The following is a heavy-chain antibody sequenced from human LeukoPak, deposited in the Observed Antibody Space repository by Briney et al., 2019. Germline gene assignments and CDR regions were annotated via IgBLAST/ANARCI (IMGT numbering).Heavy chain of an antibody. CDR2: IGISGLT. V-gene: IGHV3-21*06. CDR1: GFTFSSYA. J-gene: IGHJ4*02. CDR3: ARDRQYSGHDPWSGFDS. Sequence: GGSLRLSCAASGFTFSSYAMHWVRQAPGKGLEWVSTIGISGLTYYTDSVRGRFTISRDSPKNSIYLQMNSLRAEDTAVYYCARDRQYSGHDPWSGFDSWGQGTLVTVSS. D-gene: IGHD5-12*01.